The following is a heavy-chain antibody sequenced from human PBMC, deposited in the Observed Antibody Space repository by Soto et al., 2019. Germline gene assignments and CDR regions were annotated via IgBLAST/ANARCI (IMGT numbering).Heavy chain of an antibody. J-gene: IGHJ6*02. Sequence: PGGSLRLSCAASGFTFSSYSMNWVRQAPGKGLEWVSYISSSSSTIYYADSVKGRFTISRDNAKNSLYLQMNSLRDEDTAVYYCARDAPSSNYYDSSGYPVDDYYHYYGMDVWGQGTTVTVSS. CDR2: ISSSSSTI. CDR3: ARDAPSSNYYDSSGYPVDDYYHYYGMDV. CDR1: GFTFSSYS. D-gene: IGHD3-22*01. V-gene: IGHV3-48*02.